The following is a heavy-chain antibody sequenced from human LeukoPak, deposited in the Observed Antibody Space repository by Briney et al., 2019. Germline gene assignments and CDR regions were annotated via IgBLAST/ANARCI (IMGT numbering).Heavy chain of an antibody. CDR3: AAEKDRYFRY. J-gene: IGHJ4*02. V-gene: IGHV3-43*02. Sequence: GGSLRLSCAAAGFKFDDYAMHWARQVPGKGLEWVALITWNGGYTSYADSVKGRCTMSRDNSRNILYVHVNSLRIEDTAFYYCAAEKDRYFRYWGRGTPVTVSS. CDR1: GFKFDDYA. D-gene: IGHD1-1*01. CDR2: ITWNGGYT.